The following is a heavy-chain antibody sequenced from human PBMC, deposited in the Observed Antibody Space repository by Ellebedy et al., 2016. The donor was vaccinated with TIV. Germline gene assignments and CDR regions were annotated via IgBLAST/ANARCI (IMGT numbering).Heavy chain of an antibody. CDR1: GFSFSSFW. V-gene: IGHV3-7*01. CDR2: IKEDGSEK. J-gene: IGHJ5*01. CDR3: ARLNWGRFAFDF. Sequence: GGSLRLXCAASGFSFSSFWMSWVRQAPGKGLEWLANIKEDGSEKHHVDSVKGRFTISRDNAKNSLYLHLSSLRPEDTAVYYCARLNWGRFAFDFWGQGTLVTVAS. D-gene: IGHD7-27*01.